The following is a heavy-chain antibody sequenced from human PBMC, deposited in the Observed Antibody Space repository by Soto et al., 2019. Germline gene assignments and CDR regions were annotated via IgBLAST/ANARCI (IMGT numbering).Heavy chain of an antibody. V-gene: IGHV1-69*13. CDR3: ARLLNGPYYYYGMDV. J-gene: IGHJ6*02. CDR1: GGTFSSYA. Sequence: GASVKVSCKASGGTFSSYAISWVRQAPGQGLEWMGGIIPIFGTANYTQKFQGRVTITADESTSTAYMELSSLRSEDTAVYYCARLLNGPYYYYGMDVWGQGTTVTVSS. CDR2: IIPIFGTA.